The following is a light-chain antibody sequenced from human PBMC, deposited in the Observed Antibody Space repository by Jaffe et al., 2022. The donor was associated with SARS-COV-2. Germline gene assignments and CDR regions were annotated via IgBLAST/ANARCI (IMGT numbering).Light chain of an antibody. Sequence: QSALTQPASVSGSPGQSITISCTGTSSDIVNYNYVSWYQHHPGKAPKLIIYEVSYRPSGVPNRFSGSKSGNTASLTISGLQAEDEADYYCSSKRSITRVFGGGTKLTVL. V-gene: IGLV2-14*01. CDR1: SSDIVNYNY. CDR2: EVS. CDR3: SSKRSITRV. J-gene: IGLJ3*02.